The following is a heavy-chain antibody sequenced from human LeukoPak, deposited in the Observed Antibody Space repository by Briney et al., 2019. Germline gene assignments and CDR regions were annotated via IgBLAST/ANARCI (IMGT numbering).Heavy chain of an antibody. CDR1: GFTFHDYG. J-gene: IGHJ4*02. Sequence: PGGSLRLSCAASGFTFHDYGMSWARQAPGKGLEWVASINSGGTTTHYAFSVKGRFTISRDNAQNVLYLQMNGLRADDAAVYYCLRGDSRDFWGQGTLVTVSS. CDR3: LRGDSRDF. CDR2: INSGGTTT. V-gene: IGHV3-21*06. D-gene: IGHD3-22*01.